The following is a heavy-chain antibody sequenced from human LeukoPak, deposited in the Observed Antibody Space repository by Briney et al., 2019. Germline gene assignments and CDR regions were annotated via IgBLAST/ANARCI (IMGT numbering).Heavy chain of an antibody. D-gene: IGHD3/OR15-3a*01. CDR3: AKDEIPRNGLYDAFDI. CDR1: RFTFSDFA. CDR2: IGGTGGDT. V-gene: IGHV3-23*01. J-gene: IGHJ3*02. Sequence: GGSLRLSCAASRFTFSDFAMSWVRQAPGKGLEWVSTIGGTGGDTVYADSVRGRFTISRDNSKNTLSLHMSSLRAEDTAVYYCAKDEIPRNGLYDAFDIWGQGTKVTVSS.